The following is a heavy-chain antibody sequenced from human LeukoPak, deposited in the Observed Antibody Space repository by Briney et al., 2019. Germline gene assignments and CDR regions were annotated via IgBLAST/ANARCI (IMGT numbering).Heavy chain of an antibody. CDR3: AHRQGYICGRGVDY. V-gene: IGHV2-5*02. CDR1: GFSLSTSGAG. D-gene: IGHD5-18*01. CDR2: IYWDDDK. Sequence: SGPTLVKPTETLTLTCTFSGFSLSTSGAGVGWIRQPPGKALEWLALIYWDDDKRYSPSLKSRLTITKDTSQNQVVLTMTNMDPVDTATYYCAHRQGYICGRGVDYWGQGTLVTVSS. J-gene: IGHJ4*02.